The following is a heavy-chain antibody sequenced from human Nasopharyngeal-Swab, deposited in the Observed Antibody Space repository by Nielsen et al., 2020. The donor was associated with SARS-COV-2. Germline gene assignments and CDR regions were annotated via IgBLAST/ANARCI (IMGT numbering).Heavy chain of an antibody. V-gene: IGHV4-39*07. Sequence: WIRQPPGKGLEWIGSIYYSGSTNYNPSLKSRVTISVDTSKNQFSLKLSSVTAADTAVYYCARGRGGYCSSTSCYGGRGMDVWGQGTTVTVSS. CDR2: IYYSGST. CDR3: ARGRGGYCSSTSCYGGRGMDV. D-gene: IGHD2-2*01. J-gene: IGHJ6*02.